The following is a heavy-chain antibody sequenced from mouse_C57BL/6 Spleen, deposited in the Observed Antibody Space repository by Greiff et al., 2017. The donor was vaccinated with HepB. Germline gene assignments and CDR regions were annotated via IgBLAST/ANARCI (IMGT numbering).Heavy chain of an antibody. J-gene: IGHJ2*01. V-gene: IGHV1-42*01. Sequence: EVQLQQSGPELVKPGASVKISCKASGYSFTGYYMNWVKQSPEKSLEWIGEINPSTGGTTYNQKFKAKATLTVDKSSSTAYMQLKSLTSEDSAVYYCAREGIITTVGPDYWGQGTTLTVSS. CDR2: INPSTGGT. D-gene: IGHD1-1*01. CDR3: AREGIITTVGPDY. CDR1: GYSFTGYY.